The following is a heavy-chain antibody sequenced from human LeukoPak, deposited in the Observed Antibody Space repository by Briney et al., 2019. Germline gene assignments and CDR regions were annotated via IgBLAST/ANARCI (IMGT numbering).Heavy chain of an antibody. J-gene: IGHJ3*02. CDR1: GESMSGFY. CDR2: MHYTGST. D-gene: IGHD1-26*01. V-gene: IGHV4-59*08. Sequence: SETLSLTCTVSGESMSGFYWNWIRQSPGKGLGWIGYMHYTGSTNYNPSLKSRVTISIDTSKNQFSLKLSSVTASDTAVYYCARHQWVPAFDIWGQGTMVTVSS. CDR3: ARHQWVPAFDI.